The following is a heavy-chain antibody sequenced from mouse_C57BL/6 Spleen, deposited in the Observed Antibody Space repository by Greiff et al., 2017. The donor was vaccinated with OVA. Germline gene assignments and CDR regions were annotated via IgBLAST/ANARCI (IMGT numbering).Heavy chain of an antibody. CDR2: IYPSDSEP. D-gene: IGHD4-1*01. CDR3: ARRTGPFDY. J-gene: IGHJ2*01. V-gene: IGHV1-61*01. CDR1: GYTFTSYW. Sequence: QVQLQQPGAELVRPGSSVKLSCKASGYTFTSYWMDWVKQRPGQGLEWIGNIYPSDSEPHSNQKFKDKATLTVDKSSSTAYMQLSSLTSEDSAVYYCARRTGPFDYWGQGTTLTVSS.